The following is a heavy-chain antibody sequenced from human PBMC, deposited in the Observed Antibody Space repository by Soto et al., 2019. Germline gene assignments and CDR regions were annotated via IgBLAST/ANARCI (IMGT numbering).Heavy chain of an antibody. Sequence: ASVKVSCKASGYTFTGYYVHWVRQAPGQGLEWMGWINPNSGDTYLAQRFQGRVTMNRDTSIGTAYMELRGLTSDDTAEYYCAKGGALVAAGPRVYLYYAMDVWGQGTTVTVSS. CDR3: AKGGALVAAGPRVYLYYAMDV. CDR1: GYTFTGYY. J-gene: IGHJ6*02. CDR2: INPNSGDT. V-gene: IGHV1-2*02. D-gene: IGHD1-26*01.